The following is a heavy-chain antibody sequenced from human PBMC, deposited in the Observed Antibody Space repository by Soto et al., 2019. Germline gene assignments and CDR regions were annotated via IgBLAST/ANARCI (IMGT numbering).Heavy chain of an antibody. D-gene: IGHD2-21*02. CDR2: IIPIFGTA. Sequence: SLKVSCKASGGTFSIYAISWVLQAPGQGLEWMGGIIPIFGTANYAQKFQGRVTITADESTSTAYMELSSLRSEDTAVYYCARDRGCGGDCYWGPFDYWGQGTLVTVSS. J-gene: IGHJ4*02. CDR1: GGTFSIYA. V-gene: IGHV1-69*13. CDR3: ARDRGCGGDCYWGPFDY.